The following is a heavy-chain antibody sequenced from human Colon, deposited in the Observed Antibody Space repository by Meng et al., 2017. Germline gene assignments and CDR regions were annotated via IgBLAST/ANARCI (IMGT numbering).Heavy chain of an antibody. CDR3: ARELMLTFDP. CDR1: GFTVSSNY. V-gene: IGHV3-66*02. D-gene: IGHD3-16*01. CDR2: IYSGGST. Sequence: PLVESGGGLVQPGGSLRLSCAASGFTVSSNYMSWVRQAPGKGLEWVSVIYSGGSTYYADSVKGRFTISRDNSKNTLYLQMNSLRAEDTAVYYCARELMLTFDPWGQGTLVTVSS. J-gene: IGHJ5*02.